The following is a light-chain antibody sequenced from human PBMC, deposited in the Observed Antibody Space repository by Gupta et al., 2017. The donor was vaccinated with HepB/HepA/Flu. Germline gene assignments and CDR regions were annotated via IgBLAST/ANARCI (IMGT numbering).Light chain of an antibody. CDR1: QNLLSRNGNNY. Sequence: IVMTQSPVSLPVTPGEPASMSCRSSQNLLSRNGNNYVDWYLQKPGQAPQLLIYLGSSRAFGVPDRFSGSGEGTDFRLKISRGEAEDVGVYYFRQALTAPITFGGGTRVEIK. V-gene: IGKV2-28*01. CDR2: LGS. J-gene: IGKJ4*01. CDR3: RQALTAPIT.